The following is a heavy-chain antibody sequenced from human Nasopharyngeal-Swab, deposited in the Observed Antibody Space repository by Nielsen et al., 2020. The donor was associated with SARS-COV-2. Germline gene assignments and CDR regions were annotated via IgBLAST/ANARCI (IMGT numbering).Heavy chain of an antibody. CDR2: ISSSSSTI. Sequence: WIRQPPGKGLEWASYISSSSSTIYYADSVKGRFTISRDNAKNSLYLQMNSLRDEDTAVYYCARDGYYDFWSGYPDAFDIWGQGTMVTVSS. CDR3: ARDGYYDFWSGYPDAFDI. D-gene: IGHD3-3*01. J-gene: IGHJ3*02. V-gene: IGHV3-48*02.